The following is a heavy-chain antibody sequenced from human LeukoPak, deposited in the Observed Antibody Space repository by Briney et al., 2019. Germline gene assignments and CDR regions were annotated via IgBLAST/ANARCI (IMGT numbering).Heavy chain of an antibody. D-gene: IGHD4-11*01. V-gene: IGHV3-33*06. Sequence: GRSLRLSCAASGFTFSHYGMHCVRQAPGRGLEWVAVIWNDGSNKYYADSVKGRFTISRDNSQNTVDLHMNSLRAEDTAVYYCAKDAQRGCDYSNSLEYWGQGTLVTVSS. CDR1: GFTFSHYG. CDR3: AKDAQRGCDYSNSLEY. CDR2: IWNDGSNK. J-gene: IGHJ4*02.